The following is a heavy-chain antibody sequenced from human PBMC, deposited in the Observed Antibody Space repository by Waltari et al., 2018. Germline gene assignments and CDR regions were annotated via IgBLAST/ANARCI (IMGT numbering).Heavy chain of an antibody. D-gene: IGHD3-10*02. CDR3: ARGPVRGVIVPMFYYYYGMDV. Sequence: QVQLVQSGAEVKKPGASVKVSCKPPGYTFTSYDINWVRQPTGKGLEWMGWMNPNSGNTGYAQKFQGRVTMTRNTSISTAYMELSSLRSEDTAVYYCARGPVRGVIVPMFYYYYGMDVWGQGTTVTVSS. J-gene: IGHJ6*02. V-gene: IGHV1-8*01. CDR2: MNPNSGNT. CDR1: GYTFTSYD.